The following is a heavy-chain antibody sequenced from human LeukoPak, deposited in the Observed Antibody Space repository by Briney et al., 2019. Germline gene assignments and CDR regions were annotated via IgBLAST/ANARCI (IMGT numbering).Heavy chain of an antibody. J-gene: IGHJ4*02. Sequence: PGGSLRLSCAASGFTFSSYWMSCVRQAPGKGLEWVANIKQDGSEKYYVDSVKGRFTISRDNAKNSLYLQMNSLRAEDTAVYYCAKDQMAAASDYWGQGTLVTVSS. CDR3: AKDQMAAASDY. CDR1: GFTFSSYW. D-gene: IGHD6-13*01. CDR2: IKQDGSEK. V-gene: IGHV3-7*03.